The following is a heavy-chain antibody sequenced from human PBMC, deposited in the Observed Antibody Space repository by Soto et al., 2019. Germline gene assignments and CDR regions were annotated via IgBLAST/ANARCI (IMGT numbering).Heavy chain of an antibody. V-gene: IGHV3-30*18. CDR2: ISYDGSNK. Sequence: PGGSLRLSCAASGFTFSSYGMHWVRQAPGKGLEWVAVISYDGSNKYYADSVKGRFTISRDNSKNTLYLQMNSLRAEDTAVYYCAKDLTYYDILNGYSAFDYWGQGTLVTVAS. CDR3: AKDLTYYDILNGYSAFDY. D-gene: IGHD3-9*01. CDR1: GFTFSSYG. J-gene: IGHJ4*02.